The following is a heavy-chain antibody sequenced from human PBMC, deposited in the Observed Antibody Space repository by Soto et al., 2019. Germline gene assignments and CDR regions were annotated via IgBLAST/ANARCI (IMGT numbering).Heavy chain of an antibody. CDR3: ARAPQNYYDSSGYPRPFDY. CDR1: GGTFSSYA. V-gene: IGHV1-69*13. J-gene: IGHJ4*02. CDR2: IIPIFGTA. Sequence: ASVKVSCKASGGTFSSYAISWVRQAPGQGLEWMGGIIPIFGTANYAQKFQGRVTITADESTSTAYMELSSLRSEDTAVYYCARAPQNYYDSSGYPRPFDYWGRGTLVTV. D-gene: IGHD3-22*01.